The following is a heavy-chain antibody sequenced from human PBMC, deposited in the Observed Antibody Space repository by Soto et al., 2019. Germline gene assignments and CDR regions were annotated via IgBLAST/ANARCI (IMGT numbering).Heavy chain of an antibody. Sequence: EVQLVESGGGLVKPGGSLRLSCAASGFTFSSYSMNWVRQAPGKGLEWVSSISSSSSYIYYADSVKGRFTISRDNAKNSLYLQMNSLRAEDTAVYYCASLYSSGWYGDYYYGMDVWGQGTTVTVSS. CDR1: GFTFSSYS. CDR3: ASLYSSGWYGDYYYGMDV. V-gene: IGHV3-21*01. J-gene: IGHJ6*02. CDR2: ISSSSSYI. D-gene: IGHD6-19*01.